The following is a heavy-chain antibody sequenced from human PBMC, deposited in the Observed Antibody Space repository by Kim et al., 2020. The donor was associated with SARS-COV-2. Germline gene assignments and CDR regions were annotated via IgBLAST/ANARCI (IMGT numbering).Heavy chain of an antibody. Sequence: SETLSLTCTVSGGSISSSSYYWGWIRQPPGKGLEWIGSIYYSGSTYYNPSLKSRVTISVDTTKNQFSLKLSSVTAADTAVYYCARLYSGSYYGLYYFDYWGQGTLVTVSS. J-gene: IGHJ4*02. V-gene: IGHV4-39*01. CDR2: IYYSGST. D-gene: IGHD1-26*01. CDR1: GGSISSSSYY. CDR3: ARLYSGSYYGLYYFDY.